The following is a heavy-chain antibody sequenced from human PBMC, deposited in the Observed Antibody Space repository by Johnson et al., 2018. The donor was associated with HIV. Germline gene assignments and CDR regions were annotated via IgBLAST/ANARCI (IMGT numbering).Heavy chain of an antibody. Sequence: VQLVESGGDLVKPGGSLRLSCAASGFIFRDYYMTWIRQAPGKGLESISYISSSGRTIYYADSVKGRFTMSRDNAKKSLYLQMNSLRAEDTAVYYCAREEGTDILTRGDAFDIWGQGTMVTVSA. D-gene: IGHD3-9*01. CDR1: GFIFRDYY. J-gene: IGHJ3*02. CDR3: AREEGTDILTRGDAFDI. V-gene: IGHV3-11*04. CDR2: ISSSGRTI.